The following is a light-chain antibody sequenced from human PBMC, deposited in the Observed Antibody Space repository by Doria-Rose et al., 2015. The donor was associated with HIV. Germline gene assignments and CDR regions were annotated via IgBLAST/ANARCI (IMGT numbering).Light chain of an antibody. J-gene: IGKJ1*01. CDR1: QSFSSTY. CDR3: HQYGTSWT. V-gene: IGKV3-20*01. Sequence: EIVMTQSPGTLSLSPGERATLSCRASQSFSSTYLAWYQRKPNQAPSLLIYDGSTRATGIPDRFSASGSGTDFTLTINRLEPEDFALYYCHQYGTSWTFGQGTKVEI. CDR2: DGS.